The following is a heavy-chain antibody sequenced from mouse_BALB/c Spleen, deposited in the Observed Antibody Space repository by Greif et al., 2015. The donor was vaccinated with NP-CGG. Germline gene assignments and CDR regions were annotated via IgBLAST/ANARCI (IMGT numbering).Heavy chain of an antibody. V-gene: IGHV5-12-2*01. CDR2: ISNGGGST. CDR3: ARQGSLGNYVPYYFDY. D-gene: IGHD2-1*01. CDR1: GFTFSSYT. J-gene: IGHJ2*01. Sequence: EVKLMESGGGLVQPGGSLKLSCAASGFTFSSYTMSWVRQTPEKRLEWVAYISNGGGSTYYPDTVKGRFTISRDNAKNTLYLQMSSLKSEDTAMYYCARQGSLGNYVPYYFDYWGQGTTLTVSS.